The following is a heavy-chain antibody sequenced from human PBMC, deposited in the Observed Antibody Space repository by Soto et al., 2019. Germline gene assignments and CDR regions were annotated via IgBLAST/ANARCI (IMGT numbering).Heavy chain of an antibody. CDR1: GDSISGNNW. Sequence: SETLSLTCAVSGDSISGNNWWSWVRQSPGKGLEWIGEIYHTGKATYNPSLKSRVTISVDTSKNQFSLKVGSVTAADTAVYYCARTVNDFWSGFSYYFDYWGQGTLVTVSS. J-gene: IGHJ4*02. V-gene: IGHV4-4*02. CDR2: IYHTGKA. CDR3: ARTVNDFWSGFSYYFDY. D-gene: IGHD3-3*01.